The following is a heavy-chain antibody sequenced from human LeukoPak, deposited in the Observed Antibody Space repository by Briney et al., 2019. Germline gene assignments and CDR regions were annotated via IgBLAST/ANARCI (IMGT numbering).Heavy chain of an antibody. CDR3: ARDQYGDFRGWFDP. D-gene: IGHD4-17*01. J-gene: IGHJ5*02. CDR1: GFTFSSYW. CDR2: IKQDGSEK. V-gene: IGHV3-7*01. Sequence: GGSLRLSCAASGFTFSSYWMSWVRQAPGKGLEWVANIKQDGSEKYYVDSVKGRFTISRDNAKNSLYLQMNSLRAEDTAVYYCARDQYGDFRGWFDPWGQGTLVTVSS.